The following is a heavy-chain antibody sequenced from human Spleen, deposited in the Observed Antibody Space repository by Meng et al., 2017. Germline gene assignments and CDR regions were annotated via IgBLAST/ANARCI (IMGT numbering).Heavy chain of an antibody. J-gene: IGHJ4*02. Sequence: GGPLRLSCKASGYSFTNYWIGWVRQMPGKGLEWMGMVYPDDSDTRYSPSFQGQVTISADKSISTAYLQWSTLKASDTAMYYCARRDTSGYYGSSFDFWGRGTLVTVSS. CDR1: GYSFTNYW. V-gene: IGHV5-51*01. D-gene: IGHD3-22*01. CDR2: VYPDDSDT. CDR3: ARRDTSGYYGSSFDF.